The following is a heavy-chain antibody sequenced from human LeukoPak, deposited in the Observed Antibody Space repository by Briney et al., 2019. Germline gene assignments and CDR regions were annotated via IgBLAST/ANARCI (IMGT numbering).Heavy chain of an antibody. CDR3: AKSYYYGSGSYSRNNWFDP. D-gene: IGHD3-10*01. CDR1: GFTFSTYA. CDR2: IRGSGGTT. Sequence: PGGSLRLSCTASGFTFSTYAMSWVRQAPGKGLEWVSGIRGSGGTTYYADSVKGRFTISRDNSKKTLYLQMDSLRAEDTAVYHCAKSYYYGSGSYSRNNWFDPWGQGTLVTVSS. V-gene: IGHV3-23*01. J-gene: IGHJ5*02.